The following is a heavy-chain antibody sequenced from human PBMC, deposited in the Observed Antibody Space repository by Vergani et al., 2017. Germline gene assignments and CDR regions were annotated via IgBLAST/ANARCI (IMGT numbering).Heavy chain of an antibody. CDR1: GFTFSSYG. Sequence: QVQLVESGGGVVQPGGSLRLSCAASGFTFSSYGMHWVRQAPGKGLEWVAFIRYDGSNKYYADSVKGRFTISRDNSKNTLYLQMNSLRAEDTAVYYCAKDGMXVGGGTYYYYGMDVWGQGTTVTVSS. V-gene: IGHV3-30*02. CDR3: AKDGMXVGGGTYYYYGMDV. D-gene: IGHD2-15*01. CDR2: IRYDGSNK. J-gene: IGHJ6*02.